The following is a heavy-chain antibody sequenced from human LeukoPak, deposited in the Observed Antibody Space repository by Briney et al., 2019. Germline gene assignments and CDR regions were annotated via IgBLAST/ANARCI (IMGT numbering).Heavy chain of an antibody. CDR3: ARVGRYCSSTSCYYYFDY. D-gene: IGHD2-2*01. V-gene: IGHV1-69*04. J-gene: IGHJ4*02. CDR2: IIPILGIA. CDR1: GGTFSSYA. Sequence: SVKVSCKAYGGTFSSYAISWVRQAPGQGLEWMGRIIPILGIANYAQKFQGRVTITADKSTSTAYMELSSLRSEDTAVYYCARVGRYCSSTSCYYYFDYWGQGTLVTVSS.